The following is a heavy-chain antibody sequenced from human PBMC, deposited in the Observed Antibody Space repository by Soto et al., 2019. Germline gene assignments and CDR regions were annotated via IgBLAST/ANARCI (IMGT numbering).Heavy chain of an antibody. J-gene: IGHJ6*02. V-gene: IGHV3-43*01. D-gene: IGHD3-9*01. CDR1: GFTFDDYT. Sequence: GGSLRLSCAASGFTFDDYTMHWVRQAPGKGLEWVSLISWDGGSTYYADSVKGRFTISRDNSKNSLYLQMNSLRTEDTALYYCAKDNSVLRYFDWLEAGMDVWGQGNTVTVSS. CDR2: ISWDGGST. CDR3: AKDNSVLRYFDWLEAGMDV.